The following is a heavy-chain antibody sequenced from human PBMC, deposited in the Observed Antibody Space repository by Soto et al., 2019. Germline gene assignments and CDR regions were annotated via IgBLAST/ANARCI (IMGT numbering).Heavy chain of an antibody. Sequence: PVGSLRLSCASSVFSFRSYSMHCFRHSPGRWLEWVSSISGSSSYKFYADSVKGRFTISRDNAEDSLSLQMSSLRAEDTALYYCAREKGPQVESWSDINKEGFEFWGQGTLVIVSS. D-gene: IGHD3-3*01. CDR1: VFSFRSYS. CDR3: AREKGPQVESWSDINKEGFEF. CDR2: ISGSSSYK. J-gene: IGHJ4*03. V-gene: IGHV3-21*01.